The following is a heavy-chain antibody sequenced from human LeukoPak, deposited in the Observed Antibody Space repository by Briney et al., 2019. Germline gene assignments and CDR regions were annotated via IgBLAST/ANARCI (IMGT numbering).Heavy chain of an antibody. Sequence: PSETLSLTCTVSGGSISSYYWSWIRQPPGKGLEWIGYIYTSGSTNYNPSLKSRVTTSVDTSKNQFSLKLSSVTAADTAVYYCARSLYYYGSGSRRHYYYYYYMDVWGKGTTVTVSS. CDR2: IYTSGST. CDR1: GGSISSYY. CDR3: ARSLYYYGSGSRRHYYYYYYMDV. D-gene: IGHD3-10*01. V-gene: IGHV4-4*09. J-gene: IGHJ6*03.